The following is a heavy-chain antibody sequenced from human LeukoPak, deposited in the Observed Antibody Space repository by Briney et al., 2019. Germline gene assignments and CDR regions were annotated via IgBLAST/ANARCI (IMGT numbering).Heavy chain of an antibody. CDR1: GGFFSGYY. J-gene: IGHJ5*02. CDR2: ITHSGST. CDR3: ARSGGPLNWFDP. Sequence: PSETLSLTCAVYGGFFSGYYWGWIRQPPGKGLEWIGEITHSGSTNYNPSLKSRVTISVDTSKNQFSLKLSSVTAADTAVYYCARSGGPLNWFDPWGQGTLVTVSS. V-gene: IGHV4-34*01.